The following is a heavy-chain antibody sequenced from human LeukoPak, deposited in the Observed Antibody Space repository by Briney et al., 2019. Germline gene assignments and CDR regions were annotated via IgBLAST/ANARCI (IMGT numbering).Heavy chain of an antibody. J-gene: IGHJ4*02. D-gene: IGHD2-2*01. CDR2: IYYSGST. CDR3: ASARRRDIVVVPAAAFDY. CDR1: GGSISSSSYY. Sequence: SETLSLTCTVSGGSISSSSYYWGWIRQPPGKGLEWTGSIYYSGSTYYNPSLKSRVTISVDTSKNQFSLKLSSVTAADTAVYYCASARRRDIVVVPAAAFDYWGQGTLVTVSS. V-gene: IGHV4-39*01.